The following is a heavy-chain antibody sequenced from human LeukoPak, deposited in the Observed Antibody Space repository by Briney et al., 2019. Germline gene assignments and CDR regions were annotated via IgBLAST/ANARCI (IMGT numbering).Heavy chain of an antibody. D-gene: IGHD5/OR15-5a*01. J-gene: IGHJ4*02. CDR2: IYYSGST. V-gene: IGHV4-31*03. CDR3: ARENIVSTRDFDY. CDR1: GVSISSGGYY. Sequence: SETLSLTCTVSGVSISSGGYYWSWIRQHPGKGLEWIGYIYYSGSTYYNPSLKSRVTISVDTSKNQFSLKLSSVTAADTAVYYCARENIVSTRDFDYWGQGTLVTVSS.